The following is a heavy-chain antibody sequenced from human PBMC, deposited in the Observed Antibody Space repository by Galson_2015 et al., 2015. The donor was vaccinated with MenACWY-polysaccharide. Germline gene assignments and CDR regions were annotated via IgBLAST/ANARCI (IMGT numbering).Heavy chain of an antibody. J-gene: IGHJ6*02. Sequence: SLRLSCAASGFTFSTYAMHWVRQAPGKGLEWVTVISYDGSNKYYADSVKGRFTISRDSSQNSFYLQMSSLRADDTAVYYRAREYCSRTTGFGMDVWGQGTTVTVFS. V-gene: IGHV3-30*04. D-gene: IGHD2-2*01. CDR1: GFTFSTYA. CDR3: AREYCSRTTGFGMDV. CDR2: ISYDGSNK.